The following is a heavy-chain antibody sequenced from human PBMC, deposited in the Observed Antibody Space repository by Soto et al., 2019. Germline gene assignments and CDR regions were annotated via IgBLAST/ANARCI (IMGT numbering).Heavy chain of an antibody. V-gene: IGHV3-7*03. CDR3: ARYGYYYGMDV. J-gene: IGHJ6*02. D-gene: IGHD3-10*01. CDR1: GFTFSSYW. CDR2: IKEDGSEK. Sequence: DVQLVDSGGGLVQPGGSLRLSCAASGFTFSSYWMTWVRQAPGKGLEWVANIKEDGSEKHYVDSVKGRFTVSRDNAEYSLFLQMNSLRAEDTAVYYCARYGYYYGMDVWGQGTTVTASS.